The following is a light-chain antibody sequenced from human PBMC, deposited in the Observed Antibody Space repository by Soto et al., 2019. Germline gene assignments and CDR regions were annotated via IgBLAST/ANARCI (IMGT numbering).Light chain of an antibody. J-gene: IGKJ5*01. CDR3: QKYHNWPIS. CDR1: QSLSSN. Sequence: EIVLTQSPATLSVSPGERAPLCCRASQSLSSNLAWYQKKPGQAPRILMYDASTRATGISARFSGSWSGTEFTLTISSLQSEDFAVYYCQKYHNWPISCGQGKQREIK. CDR2: DAS. V-gene: IGKV3-15*01.